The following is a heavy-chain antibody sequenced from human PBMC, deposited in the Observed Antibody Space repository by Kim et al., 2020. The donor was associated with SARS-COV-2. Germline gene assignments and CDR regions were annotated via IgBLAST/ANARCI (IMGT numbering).Heavy chain of an antibody. CDR2: IYHSGST. CDR3: AKLAVAGTRGAFDI. V-gene: IGHV4-4*02. D-gene: IGHD6-19*01. J-gene: IGHJ3*02. Sequence: SETLSLTCAVSGGSISSSNWWSWVRQPPGKGLEWIGEIYHSGSTNYNPSLKSRVTISVDKSKNQFSLKLSSVTAADTAVYYCAKLAVAGTRGAFDIWGQGTMVTVSS. CDR1: GGSISSSNW.